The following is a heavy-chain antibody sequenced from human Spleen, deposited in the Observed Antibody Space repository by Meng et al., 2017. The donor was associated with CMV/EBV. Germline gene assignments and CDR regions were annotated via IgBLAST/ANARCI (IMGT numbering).Heavy chain of an antibody. CDR3: ATTSNRGEFFSP. V-gene: IGHV3-7*02. D-gene: IGHD3-10*01. CDR1: GVTFSSYW. Sequence: EVLYVGAGVAWASPGGSLRFSCAASGVTFSSYWMGWVRQAPGKGLEWVANIKQDGSEKYYVDSVKGRFTISRDNAKNSLYLQMNSLRAEDTAVYYCATTSNRGEFFSPWGQGTLVTVSS. J-gene: IGHJ5*02. CDR2: IKQDGSEK.